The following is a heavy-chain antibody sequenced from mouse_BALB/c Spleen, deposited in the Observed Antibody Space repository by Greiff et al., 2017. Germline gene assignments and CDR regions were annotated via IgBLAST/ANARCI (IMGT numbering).Heavy chain of an antibody. J-gene: IGHJ2*01. Sequence: EVHLVESGGGLVQPGGSLKLSCAASGFTFSSYTMSWVRQTPEKRLEWVAYISNGGGSTYYPDTVKGRFTISRDNAKNTLYLQMSSLTSEDTAMYYCARLRWSCYFDYWGQGTTLTVSS. D-gene: IGHD2-3*01. CDR2: ISNGGGST. V-gene: IGHV5-12-2*01. CDR3: ARLRWSCYFDY. CDR1: GFTFSSYT.